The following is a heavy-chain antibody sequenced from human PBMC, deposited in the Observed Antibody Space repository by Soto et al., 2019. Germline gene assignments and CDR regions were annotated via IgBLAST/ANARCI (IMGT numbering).Heavy chain of an antibody. CDR3: AKVSRRGSGIDSDY. D-gene: IGHD3-10*01. J-gene: IGHJ4*02. V-gene: IGHV1-8*01. Sequence: QVQLVQSGAEVKKPGASVKVSCKASGYTFTNYDMNWVRQATGQGLEWMGWMNPNSGDTGYAQKFQGRVTMTRDTTITTAYMELSSLRSEDTGVYYCAKVSRRGSGIDSDYWGQGTLVTVSS. CDR1: GYTFTNYD. CDR2: MNPNSGDT.